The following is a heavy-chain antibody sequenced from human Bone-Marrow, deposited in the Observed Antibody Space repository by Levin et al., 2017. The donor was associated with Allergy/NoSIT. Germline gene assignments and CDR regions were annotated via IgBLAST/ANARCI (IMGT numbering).Heavy chain of an antibody. Sequence: QSGGSLRLSCAVSGFTFSNYGMHWVRQAPGKGLEWVAVISYDASYRYYADSVKDRVTISRDNLKNTVSLEMTRLRHDDTAVYYCVGEFLHSGKLDHWGQGTDVTVSS. CDR2: ISYDASYR. D-gene: IGHD1-26*01. CDR1: GFTFSNYG. J-gene: IGHJ4*02. CDR3: VGEFLHSGKLDH. V-gene: IGHV3-30*03.